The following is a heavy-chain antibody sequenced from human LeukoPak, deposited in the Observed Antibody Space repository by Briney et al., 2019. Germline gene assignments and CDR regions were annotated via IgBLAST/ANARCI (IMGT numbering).Heavy chain of an antibody. CDR2: IISIFGTA. CDR1: GGTFNSYA. J-gene: IGHJ4*02. Sequence: SVKVSCKASGGTFNSYAISWVRQAPAQGLEWMGGIISIFGTANYAQKFQGRLTITADASTSRAYMELSSLRTEETAVYYCARALMAAAGNFDCWGQRTLVTVS. D-gene: IGHD6-13*01. CDR3: ARALMAAAGNFDC. V-gene: IGHV1-69*01.